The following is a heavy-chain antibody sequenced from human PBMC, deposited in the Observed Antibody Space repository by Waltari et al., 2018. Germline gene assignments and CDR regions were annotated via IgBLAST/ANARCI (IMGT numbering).Heavy chain of an antibody. CDR3: ARDSGGTIFGVGNWFDP. D-gene: IGHD3-3*01. CDR1: GFTLSYYS. Sequence: EMQLVESGGGLVKHGESLRLSCAASGFTLSYYSMNWVRQRPGKGLEWVASISGDGRYVYYADSVKGRLTVSSDKAKNVLFLQVSSLTVEDTAVYYCARDSGGTIFGVGNWFDPWGQGTLVSVSS. CDR2: ISGDGRYV. J-gene: IGHJ5*02. V-gene: IGHV3-21*02.